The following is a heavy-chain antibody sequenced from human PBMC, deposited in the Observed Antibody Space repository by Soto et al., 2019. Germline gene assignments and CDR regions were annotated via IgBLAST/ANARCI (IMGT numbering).Heavy chain of an antibody. V-gene: IGHV4-31*03. J-gene: IGHJ4*02. CDR2: IYYNGNT. Sequence: QVQLQESGPGLVKPSQTLSLTCTVSGDSITSGGYYWSWIRHHPGKGLVWIGYIYYNGNTYYNPSLKSRVTISVDTSENQFSLKLSSVTAADTAVYYCAREGGSLVGVFDYWGQGTLVTASS. CDR3: AREGGSLVGVFDY. CDR1: GDSITSGGYY. D-gene: IGHD1-26*01.